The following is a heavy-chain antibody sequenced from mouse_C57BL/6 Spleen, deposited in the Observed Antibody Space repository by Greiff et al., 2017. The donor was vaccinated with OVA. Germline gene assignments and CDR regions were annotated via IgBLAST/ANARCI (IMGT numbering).Heavy chain of an antibody. D-gene: IGHD1-1*01. CDR1: GYAFSSSW. Sequence: VKLMESGPELVKPGASVKISCKASGYAFSSSWMNWVKQRPGKGLEWIGRIYPGDGDTNYNGKFKGKATLTADKSSSTAYMQLSSLTSEDSAVXFCARPLYGSSYNYFDYWGQGTTLTVSS. V-gene: IGHV1-82*01. CDR3: ARPLYGSSYNYFDY. J-gene: IGHJ2*01. CDR2: IYPGDGDT.